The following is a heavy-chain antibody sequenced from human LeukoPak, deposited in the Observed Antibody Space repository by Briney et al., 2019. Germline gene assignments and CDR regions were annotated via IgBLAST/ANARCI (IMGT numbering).Heavy chain of an antibody. J-gene: IGHJ4*02. V-gene: IGHV4-34*01. D-gene: IGHD6-13*01. CDR2: INHSGST. CDR3: ARSTRIAAAGTGGDY. Sequence: SETLSLTCTVSGGSISSYYWSWIRQPPGKGLEWIGEINHSGSTNYNPSLKSRVTISVDTSKNQFSLKLSSVTAADTAVYYCARSTRIAAAGTGGDYWGQGTLVTVSS. CDR1: GGSISSYY.